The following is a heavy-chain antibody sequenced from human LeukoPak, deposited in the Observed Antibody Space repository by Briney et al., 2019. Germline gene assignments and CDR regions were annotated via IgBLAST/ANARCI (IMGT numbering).Heavy chain of an antibody. D-gene: IGHD5-18*01. J-gene: IGHJ4*02. CDR1: GYTLTELS. CDR2: FDPEGGET. CDR3: AGQLWSGYYFDY. Sequence: GASVKVSCKVSGYTLTELSMHWVRQAPGKGLEWMGGFDPEGGETIYAQKLQGRVTMTEDTSTDTAYMELSSLRSEDTAVYYCAGQLWSGYYFDYWGQGTLVTVSS. V-gene: IGHV1-24*01.